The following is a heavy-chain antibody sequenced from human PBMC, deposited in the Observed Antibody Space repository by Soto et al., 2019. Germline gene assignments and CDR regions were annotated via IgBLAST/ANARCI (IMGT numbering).Heavy chain of an antibody. V-gene: IGHV4-31*03. J-gene: IGHJ5*02. CDR3: ARVSSRGLRNL. CDR2: IYYSGST. D-gene: IGHD5-12*01. CDR1: GGSISSGGYY. Sequence: QVQLQESGPGLVKPSQTLSLACTVSGGSISSGGYYWSWLRQHPGKGLEWIGYIYYSGSTNYNPSLRSRVTISVDTTKNQFSLKLSSLTAADTAVYYGARVSSRGLRNLWGQGTLVTVSS.